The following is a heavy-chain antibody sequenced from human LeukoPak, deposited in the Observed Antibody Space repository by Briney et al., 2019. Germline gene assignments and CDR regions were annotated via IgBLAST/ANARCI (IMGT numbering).Heavy chain of an antibody. V-gene: IGHV3-30*03. J-gene: IGHJ4*02. Sequence: QPGGSLRLSCAASGFTFSSYGIHWVRQAPGKGLEWVAVISYDGNNKYYAVSVKGRFTISRDNSKNTLYLQMNSLRPEDTAVYYCARERAAAGGVILWNYFDYWGQGTLVTVSS. CDR2: ISYDGNNK. CDR1: GFTFSSYG. D-gene: IGHD6-13*01. CDR3: ARERAAAGGVILWNYFDY.